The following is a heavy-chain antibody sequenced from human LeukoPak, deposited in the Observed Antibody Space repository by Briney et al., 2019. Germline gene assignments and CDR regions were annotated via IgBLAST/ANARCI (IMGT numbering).Heavy chain of an antibody. CDR2: IYYSGST. CDR1: GGSLSSYY. J-gene: IGHJ6*02. CDR3: ARGSPIWVGATDDYYYGMDV. Sequence: SETLSLTCTVSGGSLSSYYWSWIRQPPGKGLEWIGYIYYSGSTNYNPSLKSRVTISVDTSKNQFSLKLSSVTAADTAVYYCARGSPIWVGATDDYYYGMDVWGQGTTVTVSS. D-gene: IGHD1-26*01. V-gene: IGHV4-59*01.